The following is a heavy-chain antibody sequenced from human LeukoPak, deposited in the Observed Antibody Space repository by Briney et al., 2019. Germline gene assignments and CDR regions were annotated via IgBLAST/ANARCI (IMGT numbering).Heavy chain of an antibody. Sequence: SETLSLTCTVSGGSISSGDYYWSWIRQPPGKGLEWIGYIYYSGSTYYNPSLKSRVTISVDTSKNQFSLKLSSVTAADTAVYYCARTLGYCSGGSCYHPIDYWGQGTLVTVSS. D-gene: IGHD2-15*01. CDR1: GGSISSGDYY. CDR3: ARTLGYCSGGSCYHPIDY. CDR2: IYYSGST. J-gene: IGHJ4*02. V-gene: IGHV4-30-4*02.